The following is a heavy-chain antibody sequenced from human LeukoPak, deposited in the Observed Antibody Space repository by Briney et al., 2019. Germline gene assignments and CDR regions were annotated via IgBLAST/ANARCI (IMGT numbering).Heavy chain of an antibody. CDR1: GYSFTSYW. J-gene: IGHJ6*02. D-gene: IGHD4-17*01. CDR2: IYPGDSDT. V-gene: IGHV5-51*01. CDR3: ARLGMTTVTTGYYYGMDV. Sequence: GESLKISCKGSGYSFTSYWIGWVRQMPGKGLERMGIIYPGDSDTRYSPSFQGQVTISADKSISTAYLQWSSLKASDTAMYYCARLGMTTVTTGYYYGMDVWGQGTTVTVSS.